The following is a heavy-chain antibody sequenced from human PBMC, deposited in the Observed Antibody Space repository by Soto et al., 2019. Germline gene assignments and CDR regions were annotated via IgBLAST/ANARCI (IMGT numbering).Heavy chain of an antibody. CDR2: ISYDGTNI. D-gene: IGHD6-6*01. CDR3: CRPKIEYGSSRGDFDY. J-gene: IGHJ4*02. V-gene: IGHV3-30*03. CDR1: GFTFNTYG. Sequence: QVQLVESGGGVVQPGRSLRLSCAASGFTFNTYGMHWVRQAPGKGLEWVAVISYDGTNIFYADSAKGRFTISRDNSKNTLYLQMNSLRADDTAVYYCCRPKIEYGSSRGDFDYWGQGTLVTVSS.